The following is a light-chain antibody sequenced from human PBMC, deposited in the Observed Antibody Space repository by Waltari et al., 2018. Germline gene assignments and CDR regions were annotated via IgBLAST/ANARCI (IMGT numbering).Light chain of an antibody. CDR1: SSDVGGYNY. V-gene: IGLV2-8*01. J-gene: IGLJ2*01. CDR2: EVR. Sequence: QSALTQPPSASGSPGQSVTIPCTGTSSDVGGYNYVYWYPQHPGKAPKLRIYEVRKRPAGVPDLFSGSRSGNTASLTVAGLHAEDEADYYCSSYAGSTRFGGGTKLTVL. CDR3: SSYAGSTR.